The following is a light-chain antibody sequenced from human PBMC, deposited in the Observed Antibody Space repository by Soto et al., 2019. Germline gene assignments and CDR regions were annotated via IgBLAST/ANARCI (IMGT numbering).Light chain of an antibody. J-gene: IGLJ1*01. CDR1: SSDVGGYNY. V-gene: IGLV2-14*03. CDR3: SSYTASGGSTYV. CDR2: DVG. Sequence: QSVLTQPASVSGSPGQSITISCTGTSSDVGGYNYVSWYQHHPGKAPKLMIYDVGNRPSGVSNRFSGSKSGNTASLTISGLQAEDESDYYCSSYTASGGSTYVFGTGTKLTVL.